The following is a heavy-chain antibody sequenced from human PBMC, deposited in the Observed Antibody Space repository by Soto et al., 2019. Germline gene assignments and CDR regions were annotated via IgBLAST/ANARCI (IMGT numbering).Heavy chain of an antibody. V-gene: IGHV3-11*05. CDR2: ISGSSHDI. CDR3: TRLMRGYMHDDD. D-gene: IGHD5-12*01. J-gene: IGHJ4*02. Sequence: QVQLVESGGDLVKPGGSLRLSCAASGFSFSVYYMSWIRQAPGKGLEWVSYISGSSHDIHYVDSVKGRFTISRDKAKKSLYLQLDSMKVRDTAVYYYTRLMRGYMHDDDWGQGAMVTISS. CDR1: GFSFSVYY.